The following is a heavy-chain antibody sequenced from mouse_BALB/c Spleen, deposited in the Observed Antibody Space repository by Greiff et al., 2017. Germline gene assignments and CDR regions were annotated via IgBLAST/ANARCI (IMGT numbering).Heavy chain of an antibody. J-gene: IGHJ4*01. CDR1: GFTFSDYY. CDR3: ARDEAMDY. Sequence: EVNVVESGGGLVKPGGSLKLSCAASGFTFSDYYMNWVRQTPEKRLEWVATISDGGSYTYYPDSVKGRFTISRDNAKNNLYLQMSSLKSEDTAMYYCARDEAMDYWGQGTSVTVSS. CDR2: ISDGGSYT. V-gene: IGHV5-4*02.